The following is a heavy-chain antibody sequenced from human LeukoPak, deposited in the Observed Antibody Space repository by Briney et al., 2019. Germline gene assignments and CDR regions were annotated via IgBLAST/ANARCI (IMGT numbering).Heavy chain of an antibody. CDR2: ISSNGGST. V-gene: IGHV3-64*01. CDR1: GFTFSSYA. J-gene: IGHJ4*02. D-gene: IGHD3-10*01. Sequence: PGGSLRLSCAASGFTFSSYAMSWVRQAPGKGLEYVSAISSNGGSTYYANSVKGRFTISRDNSKNTLYLQMGSLRAEDMAVYYCARSGGGSGSGTYYYFDYWGQGTLVTVSS. CDR3: ARSGGGSGSGTYYYFDY.